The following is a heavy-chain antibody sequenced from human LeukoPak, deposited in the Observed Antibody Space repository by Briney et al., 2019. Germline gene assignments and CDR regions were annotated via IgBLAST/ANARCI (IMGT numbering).Heavy chain of an antibody. Sequence: PSETLSLTCIVSGASISTYYWSWIRQPPGKVLEWIGYIYTSGTTNYNPSLKSRVTISVDTSKNQFSLGRSSLTPAATPVYYCARVRPKTGTTSYYYYYMDVWGKGTTVTVSS. CDR2: IYTSGTT. V-gene: IGHV4-4*09. CDR3: ARVRPKTGTTSYYYYYMDV. CDR1: GASISTYY. D-gene: IGHD1-7*01. J-gene: IGHJ6*03.